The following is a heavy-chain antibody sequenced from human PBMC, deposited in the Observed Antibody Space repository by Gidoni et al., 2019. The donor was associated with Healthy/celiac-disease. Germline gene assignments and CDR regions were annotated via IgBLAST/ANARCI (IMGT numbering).Heavy chain of an antibody. CDR3: AKDLVPAARYYYYYMDV. CDR1: GFTFSSYG. Sequence: QVQLVESGGGVVQPGRSLRLSCAASGFTFSSYGMHWVRQAPGKGLEWVAVISYDGSNKYYADSVKGRFTISRDNSKNTLYLQMNSLRAEDTAVYYCAKDLVPAARYYYYYMDVWGKGTTVTVSS. V-gene: IGHV3-30*18. J-gene: IGHJ6*03. CDR2: ISYDGSNK. D-gene: IGHD2-2*01.